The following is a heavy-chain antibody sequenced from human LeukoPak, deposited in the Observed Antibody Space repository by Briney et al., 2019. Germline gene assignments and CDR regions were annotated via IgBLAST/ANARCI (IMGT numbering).Heavy chain of an antibody. Sequence: ASVKVSCKASGGTFSSYAISWVRQAPGQGLEWMGGIIPIFGTANYAQKFQGRVTITADKSTSTAYMELSSLRSEDTAVYYCARDRDRDYGDYGWFDPWGQGTLVTVSS. V-gene: IGHV1-69*06. CDR1: GGTFSSYA. CDR3: ARDRDRDYGDYGWFDP. J-gene: IGHJ5*02. CDR2: IIPIFGTA. D-gene: IGHD4-17*01.